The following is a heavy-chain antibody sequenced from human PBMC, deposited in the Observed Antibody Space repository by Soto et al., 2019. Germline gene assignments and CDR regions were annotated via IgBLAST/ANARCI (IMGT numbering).Heavy chain of an antibody. CDR3: ASNPTYYYDSSSVPPAFDI. Sequence: GASVKVSCKASGYTFTGYYMHWVRQAPGQGLEWMGGIIPIFGTANYAQKFQGRVTITADESTSTAYMELSSLRSEDTAVYYCASNPTYYYDSSSVPPAFDIWGQGTMVTVSS. J-gene: IGHJ3*02. D-gene: IGHD3-22*01. CDR2: IIPIFGTA. V-gene: IGHV1-69*13. CDR1: GYTFTGYY.